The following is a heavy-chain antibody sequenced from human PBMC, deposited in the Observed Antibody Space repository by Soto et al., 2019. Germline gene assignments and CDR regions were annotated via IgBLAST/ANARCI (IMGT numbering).Heavy chain of an antibody. CDR3: ARDHAWGTSIFGVVITPSGY. J-gene: IGHJ4*02. CDR1: GFTFSSYA. D-gene: IGHD3-3*01. Sequence: GGSLRLSCVASGFTFSSYAMSWVRQAPGKGLEWVSAISGSGDGTYYADSVKGRFTISRDNSKNTLYLQMNSLRAEDTAVYYCARDHAWGTSIFGVVITPSGYWGQGTLVTVSS. V-gene: IGHV3-23*01. CDR2: ISGSGDGT.